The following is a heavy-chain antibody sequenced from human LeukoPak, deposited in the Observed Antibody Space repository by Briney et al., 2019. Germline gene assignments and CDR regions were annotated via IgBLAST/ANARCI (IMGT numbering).Heavy chain of an antibody. D-gene: IGHD1-26*01. J-gene: IGHJ4*02. CDR3: TTDLRWGATFDY. V-gene: IGHV3-15*01. Sequence: GGSLRLSCAASGFTFSNAWMSWVRQAPGKGLEWVGRIKSKTDGGTTDYAAPVKGRFTISRDDSKNTLYLQMNSLKTEDTAVYYCTTDLRWGATFDYWGQGTLVTVSS. CDR2: IKSKTDGGTT. CDR1: GFTFSNAW.